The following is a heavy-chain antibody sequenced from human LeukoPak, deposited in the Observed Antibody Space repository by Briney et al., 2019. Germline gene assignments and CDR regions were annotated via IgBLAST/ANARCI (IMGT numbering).Heavy chain of an antibody. CDR3: ARDRSNYGPYGGMDV. CDR1: GFTFSSLG. V-gene: IGHV3-30*03. J-gene: IGHJ6*02. CDR2: VATDGNDK. D-gene: IGHD4-11*01. Sequence: PGGSLRLSCAASGFTFSSLGMHWVRQAPGKGLEWVAIVATDGNDKYYGDSVKGRFTISRDNSKNTLYLQMNSLRAEDTAVYYCARDRSNYGPYGGMDVWGQGTTVTVSS.